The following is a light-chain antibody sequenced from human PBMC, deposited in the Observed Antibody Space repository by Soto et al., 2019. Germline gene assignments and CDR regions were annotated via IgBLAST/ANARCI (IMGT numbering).Light chain of an antibody. Sequence: QSVLAQPASVSGSPGQSITISCTGTTSDIAGYNYVSWYQQHPGKAPKLLIYGVTSRASGVSHRFSGSKSGNTASLTISGLQAEDEAEYYCNSYTSASFYVFGTGTKLTVL. CDR2: GVT. V-gene: IGLV2-14*01. CDR1: TSDIAGYNY. J-gene: IGLJ1*01. CDR3: NSYTSASFYV.